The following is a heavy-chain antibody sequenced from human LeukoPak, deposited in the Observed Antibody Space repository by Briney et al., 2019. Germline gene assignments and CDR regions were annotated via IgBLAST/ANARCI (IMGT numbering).Heavy chain of an antibody. Sequence: ASVTVSCTASGYTFTVYYMHWVRQAPGQGLEWMGWINPNSGGTNYAQKFQGRVTMTRDTSISTAYMELSRLRSDDTAVYYCASGANVDTAMAPYYFDYWGQGTLVTVSS. J-gene: IGHJ4*02. D-gene: IGHD5-18*01. CDR3: ASGANVDTAMAPYYFDY. CDR1: GYTFTVYY. V-gene: IGHV1-2*02. CDR2: INPNSGGT.